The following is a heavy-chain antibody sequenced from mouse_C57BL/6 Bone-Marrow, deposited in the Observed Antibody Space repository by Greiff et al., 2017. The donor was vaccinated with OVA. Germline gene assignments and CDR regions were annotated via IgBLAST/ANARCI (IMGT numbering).Heavy chain of an antibody. CDR2: INPSRGYT. CDR3: ARNGGTRGDFDV. V-gene: IGHV1-7*01. J-gene: IGHJ1*01. CDR1: GYTFTSYW. D-gene: IGHD3-1*01. Sequence: VQLQQPGAELAKPGASVKLSCKASGYTFTSYWMNWVKQRPGQGLEWIGYINPSRGYTTYNQKFKDKATLTADKSSSTAYMHLSRLTSEDSAVYYCARNGGTRGDFDVWGQGTTVTVSS.